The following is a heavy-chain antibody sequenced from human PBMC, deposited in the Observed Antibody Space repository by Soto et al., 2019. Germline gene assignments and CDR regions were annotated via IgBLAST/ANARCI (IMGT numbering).Heavy chain of an antibody. CDR1: GYTFTSYY. CDR3: ARDNRQLGFSGYFDY. Sequence: QVQLVQSGAEVKKPGASVKVSCKASGYTFTSYYMHWVRQAPGQGLEWMGIINPSGGSASYAQKFQGRVTMTRDTSTSTVYMELSSLRSEDTAVYYCARDNRQLGFSGYFDYWGQGTLVTVSS. J-gene: IGHJ4*02. V-gene: IGHV1-46*01. D-gene: IGHD6-6*01. CDR2: INPSGGSA.